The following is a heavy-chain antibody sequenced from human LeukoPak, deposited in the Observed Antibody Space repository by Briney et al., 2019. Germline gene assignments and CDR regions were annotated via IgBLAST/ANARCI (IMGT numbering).Heavy chain of an antibody. J-gene: IGHJ6*03. CDR3: AREGGIAAAGSFGYYYYYMDV. CDR1: GYTFTGYY. D-gene: IGHD6-13*01. Sequence: GASVKVSCKASGYTFTGYYMHWVRQAPGQGLEWMGWINPNSGGTNYAQKFQGRVTMTRDTSISTAYMELSRLRSDDTAVYYCAREGGIAAAGSFGYYYYYMDVWGKGTTVTISS. V-gene: IGHV1-2*02. CDR2: INPNSGGT.